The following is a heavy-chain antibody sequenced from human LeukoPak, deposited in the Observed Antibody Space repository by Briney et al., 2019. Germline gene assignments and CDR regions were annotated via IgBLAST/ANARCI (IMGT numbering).Heavy chain of an antibody. CDR2: INPNSGGT. J-gene: IGHJ3*02. CDR3: ARIDGVGLALWFGESAFDI. Sequence: GASVKVSCKASGYTFTGYYMHWVRQAPGQGLEWMGWINPNSGGTNYAQKFQGRVTMTRDTSISTAYMELSRLRSDDTAVYYCARIDGVGLALWFGESAFDIWGQGTMVTVSS. CDR1: GYTFTGYY. V-gene: IGHV1-2*02. D-gene: IGHD3-10*01.